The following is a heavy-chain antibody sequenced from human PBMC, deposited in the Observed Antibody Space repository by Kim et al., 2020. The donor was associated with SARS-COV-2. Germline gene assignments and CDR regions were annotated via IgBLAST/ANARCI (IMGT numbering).Heavy chain of an antibody. D-gene: IGHD5-18*01. J-gene: IGHJ6*03. Sequence: GGSLRLSCAASGFTFSSYEMNWVRQAPGKGLEWVSYISSSGSTIYYADSVKGRFTISRDNAKNSLYLQMNSLRAEDTAVYYCARLDTAMDLYYYYYYMDVWGKGTTVTVSS. CDR3: ARLDTAMDLYYYYYYMDV. CDR2: ISSSGSTI. V-gene: IGHV3-48*03. CDR1: GFTFSSYE.